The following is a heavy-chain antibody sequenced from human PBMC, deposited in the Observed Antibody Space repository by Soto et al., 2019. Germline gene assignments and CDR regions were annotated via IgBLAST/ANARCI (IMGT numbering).Heavy chain of an antibody. J-gene: IGHJ4*02. CDR3: ARDGGRHSGGIDY. CDR2: IIPILGTA. Sequence: QVQLVQSGAEVKKPGSSVKVSCKASGGTFSSYSINWVRQAPGQGLEWMGEIIPILGTANYAQKFQGRVTITADESTSTAYMELSSLRSEDRAVYYCARDGGRHSGGIDYWGQGTLVTVSS. V-gene: IGHV1-69*01. D-gene: IGHD1-26*01. CDR1: GGTFSSYS.